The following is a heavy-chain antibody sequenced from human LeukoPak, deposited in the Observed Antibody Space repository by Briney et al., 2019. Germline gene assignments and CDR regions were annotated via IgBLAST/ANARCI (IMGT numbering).Heavy chain of an antibody. V-gene: IGHV1-18*01. CDR1: GYTFTSHG. CDR2: ISAYNANT. J-gene: IGHJ4*02. D-gene: IGHD2-21*01. CDR3: ARESGRDFAD. Sequence: ASVKVSCNASGYTFTSHGITWVRQAPGQGLEWMGWISAYNANTNYAQKLQGRVTMTTDTSTSTAYMELRSLRSDDTAVYYCARESGRDFADWGQGTLVTVSS.